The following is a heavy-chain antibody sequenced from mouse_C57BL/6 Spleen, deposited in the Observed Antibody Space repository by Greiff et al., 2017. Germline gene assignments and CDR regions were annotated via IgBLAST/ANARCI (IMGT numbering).Heavy chain of an antibody. CDR2: ISYDGSN. CDR3: ARMGPYDYDVSY. D-gene: IGHD2-4*01. Sequence: EVKLQESGPGLVKPSQSLSLTCSVTGYSITSGYYWNWIRQFPGNKLEWMGYISYDGSNNYNPSLKNRISITRDTSKNQFFLKLNSVTTEDTATYYCARMGPYDYDVSYWGQGTTLTVSS. CDR1: GYSITSGYY. V-gene: IGHV3-6*01. J-gene: IGHJ2*01.